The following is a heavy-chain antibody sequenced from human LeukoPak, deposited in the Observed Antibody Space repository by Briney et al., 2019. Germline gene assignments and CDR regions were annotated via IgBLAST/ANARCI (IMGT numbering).Heavy chain of an antibody. V-gene: IGHV3-23*01. CDR3: ATKGRNYDFWSGSSNFDY. Sequence: PGGSLRLSCAASGFAFNSYAMSWVRQAPGKGLEWVSSISGSTGNTYYADSVKGRLIISRANSKNTLYLQMNSPSAEDTAVYYCATKGRNYDFWSGSSNFDYWGQGILVTVSS. CDR1: GFAFNSYA. CDR2: ISGSTGNT. J-gene: IGHJ4*02. D-gene: IGHD3-3*01.